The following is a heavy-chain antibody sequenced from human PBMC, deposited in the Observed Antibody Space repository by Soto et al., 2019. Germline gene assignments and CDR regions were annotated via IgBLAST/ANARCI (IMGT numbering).Heavy chain of an antibody. CDR2: ISGSGGST. CDR1: GFTFSSYA. D-gene: IGHD6-13*01. J-gene: IGHJ4*02. V-gene: IGHV3-23*01. CDR3: AKFRTHIAAAGSPFDY. Sequence: GGSLRLSCAASGFTFSSYAMGWVRQAPGKGLEWVSAISGSGGSTYYADSVKGRFTISRDNSKNTLYLQMNSLRAEDTAVYYCAKFRTHIAAAGSPFDYWGQGTLVTVSS.